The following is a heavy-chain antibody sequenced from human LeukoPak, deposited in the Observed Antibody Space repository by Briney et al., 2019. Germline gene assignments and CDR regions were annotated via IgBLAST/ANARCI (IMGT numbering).Heavy chain of an antibody. CDR3: AKGNRITMVRGVSGFDP. V-gene: IGHV3-23*01. CDR1: GFTFNNFE. D-gene: IGHD3-10*01. CDR2: ISGSGGST. Sequence: GGSLRLPCAASGFTFNNFEMNWVRQAPGKGLEWVSAISGSGGSTYYADSVKGRFTISRDNSKNTLYLQMNSLRAEDTAVYYCAKGNRITMVRGVSGFDPWGQGTLVTVSS. J-gene: IGHJ5*02.